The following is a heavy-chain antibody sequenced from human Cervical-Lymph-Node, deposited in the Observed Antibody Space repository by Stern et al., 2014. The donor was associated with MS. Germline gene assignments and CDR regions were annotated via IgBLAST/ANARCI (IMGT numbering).Heavy chain of an antibody. CDR2: ISRGEGS. CDR3: ARVASSIISGPHDY. V-gene: IGHV3-66*01. CDR1: GFAVSINY. Sequence: EVQLVESGGGLVQPGGSLRLSCAASGFAVSINYMSWVRQAPGKGLEWVSVISRGEGSYYADSVKGRFTISTDDSKNTLFLQMNSLRAEDTAVYYCARVASSIISGPHDYWGQGTLVTVSS. J-gene: IGHJ4*02. D-gene: IGHD6-19*01.